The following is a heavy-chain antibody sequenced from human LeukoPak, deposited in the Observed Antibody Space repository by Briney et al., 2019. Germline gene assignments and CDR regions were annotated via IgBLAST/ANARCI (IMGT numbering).Heavy chain of an antibody. J-gene: IGHJ4*02. Sequence: GGSLRLSCVVSGFNFDNFAMHWVRQPLGKGLEWLAVISHDGRTKYYADSMKGRITISRDNSKNTLFLQMNNLRSEDTAVYFCARPSPPGDGYNPPDHWGQGTLVTVSS. D-gene: IGHD5-24*01. CDR3: ARPSPPGDGYNPPDH. V-gene: IGHV3-30*04. CDR1: GFNFDNFA. CDR2: ISHDGRTK.